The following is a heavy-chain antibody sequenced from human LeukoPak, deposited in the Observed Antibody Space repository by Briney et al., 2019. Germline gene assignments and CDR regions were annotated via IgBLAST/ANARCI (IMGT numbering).Heavy chain of an antibody. CDR3: AREDILTGYYY. CDR1: GFTFSSYS. V-gene: IGHV3-21*01. CDR2: ISSSSGYI. D-gene: IGHD3-9*01. J-gene: IGHJ4*02. Sequence: GGSLRLSCAASGFTFSSYSMNWVRQAPGKGLEWVSSISSSSGYIYYADSVKGRFTISRDNAKNSPYLQMNSLRAEDTAVYYCAREDILTGYYYWGQGTLVTVSS.